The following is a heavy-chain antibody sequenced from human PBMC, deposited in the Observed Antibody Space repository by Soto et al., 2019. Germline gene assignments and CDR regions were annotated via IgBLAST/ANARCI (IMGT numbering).Heavy chain of an antibody. Sequence: QVPLVQSGAEVKKPGASVNVSCKASGYTFTVYYMHWVRQAPGQGLEWMGWINPKSGGTMYPQKFQGRVTMTWDTSDDPAHMVLTRLRSDDTAVYYCARGLAKGGGSAGLDYWGQGNLVTLSS. V-gene: IGHV1-2*02. J-gene: IGHJ4*02. CDR1: GYTFTVYY. CDR2: INPKSGGT. D-gene: IGHD1-26*01. CDR3: ARGLAKGGGSAGLDY.